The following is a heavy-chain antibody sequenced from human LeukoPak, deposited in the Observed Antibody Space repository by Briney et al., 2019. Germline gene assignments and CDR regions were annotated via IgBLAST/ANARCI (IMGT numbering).Heavy chain of an antibody. Sequence: SETLSLTCTVSGGSISSSKYYWGWIRQPPGKGLEWIGSIYYSGSTYYNPSLKSRVTISVDTSKNQFSLKLSSVTAADTAVYYCARLRTTHDAFDIWGQGTMVTVSS. D-gene: IGHD1-7*01. CDR2: IYYSGST. CDR3: ARLRTTHDAFDI. CDR1: GGSISSSKYY. V-gene: IGHV4-39*01. J-gene: IGHJ3*02.